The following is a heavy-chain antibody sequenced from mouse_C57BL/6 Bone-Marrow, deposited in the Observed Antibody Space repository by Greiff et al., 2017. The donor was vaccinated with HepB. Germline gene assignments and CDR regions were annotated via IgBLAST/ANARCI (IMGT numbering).Heavy chain of an antibody. CDR3: ARGGYGWDLLFDY. CDR2: ISYDGSN. Sequence: EVKLLESGPGLVKPSQSLSLTCSVTGYSITSGYYWNWIRQFPGNKLEWMGYISYDGSNNYNPSLKNRISITRDTSKNQFFLKLNSVTTEDTATYYCARGGYGWDLLFDYWGQGTTLTVSS. CDR1: GYSITSGYY. J-gene: IGHJ2*01. V-gene: IGHV3-6*01. D-gene: IGHD2-2*01.